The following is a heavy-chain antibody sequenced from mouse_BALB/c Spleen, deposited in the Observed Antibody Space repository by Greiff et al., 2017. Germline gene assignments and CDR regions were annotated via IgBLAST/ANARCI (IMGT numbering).Heavy chain of an antibody. J-gene: IGHJ4*01. V-gene: IGHV14-3*02. D-gene: IGHD1-1*01. CDR3: ARSRSTVVAYYYAMDY. CDR2: IDPANGNT. Sequence: EVQGVESGAELVKPGASVKLSCTASGFNIKDTYMHWVKQRPEQGLEWIGRIDPANGNTKYDPKFQGKATITADTSSNTAYLQLSSLTSEDTAVYYCARSRSTVVAYYYAMDYWGQGTSVTVSS. CDR1: GFNIKDTY.